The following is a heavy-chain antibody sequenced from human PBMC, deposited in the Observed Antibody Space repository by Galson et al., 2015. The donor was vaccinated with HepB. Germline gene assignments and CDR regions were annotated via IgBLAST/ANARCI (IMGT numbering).Heavy chain of an antibody. Sequence: SVKVSCKASGYTFTSYGISWVRQAPGQGLEWMGWISAYNGNTNYAQKLQGRVTMTTDTSTSTAYMELRSLRSDDTDVYYCARGCSGGSCSTSYYYYYYGMDVWGQGTTVTVSS. CDR2: ISAYNGNT. CDR1: GYTFTSYG. D-gene: IGHD2-15*01. CDR3: ARGCSGGSCSTSYYYYYYGMDV. V-gene: IGHV1-18*01. J-gene: IGHJ6*02.